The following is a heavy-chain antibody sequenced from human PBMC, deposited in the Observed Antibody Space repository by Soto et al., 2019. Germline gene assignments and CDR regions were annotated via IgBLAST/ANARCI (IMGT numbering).Heavy chain of an antibody. CDR2: IWYDGSNK. D-gene: IGHD6-13*01. Sequence: GGSLRLSCAASGFTFSSYGMHWVRQAPGKGLEWVAVIWYDGSNKYYADSVKGRFTISRDNSKNTLYLQMNSLRAEDTAVYYCARDCGRAAAGVGDAFDIWGQGTMVTVSS. CDR1: GFTFSSYG. J-gene: IGHJ3*02. V-gene: IGHV3-33*01. CDR3: ARDCGRAAAGVGDAFDI.